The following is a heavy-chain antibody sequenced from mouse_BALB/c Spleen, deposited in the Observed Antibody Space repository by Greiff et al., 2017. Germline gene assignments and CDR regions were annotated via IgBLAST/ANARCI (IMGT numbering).Heavy chain of an antibody. J-gene: IGHJ2*01. CDR1: GYTFTDYE. CDR2: IDPETGGT. D-gene: IGHD1-2*01. V-gene: IGHV1-15*01. Sequence: VKLMESGAELVRPGASVTLSCKASGYTFTDYEMHWVKQTPVHGLEWIGAIDPETGGTAYNQKFKGKATLTADKSSSTAYMELRSLTSEDSAVYYCARGYGYDWGQGTTLTVSS. CDR3: ARGYGYD.